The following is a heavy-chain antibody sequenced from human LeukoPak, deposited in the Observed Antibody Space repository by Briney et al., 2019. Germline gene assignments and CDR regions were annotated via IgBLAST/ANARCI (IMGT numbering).Heavy chain of an antibody. J-gene: IGHJ4*02. CDR2: ISAYNGNT. V-gene: IGHV1-18*01. CDR3: ARVGGGEYYDSSGYYYDY. D-gene: IGHD3-22*01. CDR1: GYTFTSYG. Sequence: GASVKVSCKASGYTFTSYGISWVRQAPGQGLEWMGWISAYNGNTNYAQKFQGRVTITRDTSASTAYMELSSLRSEDTAVYYCARVGGGEYYDSSGYYYDYWGQGTLVTVSS.